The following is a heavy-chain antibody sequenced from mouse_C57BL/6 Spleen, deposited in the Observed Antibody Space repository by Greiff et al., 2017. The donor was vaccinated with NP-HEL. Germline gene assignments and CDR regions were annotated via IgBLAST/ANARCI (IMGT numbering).Heavy chain of an antibody. V-gene: IGHV1-64*01. CDR2: IHPNSGST. Sequence: QVQLQQPGAELVKPGASVKLSCKASGYTFTSYWMHWVKQRPGQGLEWIGMIHPNSGSTNYNEKFKGKATLTADKSSSTAYMQFSSLTSEDSAIYYCASGVAPYAMDYWGQGTSVTVSS. D-gene: IGHD1-1*02. J-gene: IGHJ4*01. CDR1: GYTFTSYW. CDR3: ASGVAPYAMDY.